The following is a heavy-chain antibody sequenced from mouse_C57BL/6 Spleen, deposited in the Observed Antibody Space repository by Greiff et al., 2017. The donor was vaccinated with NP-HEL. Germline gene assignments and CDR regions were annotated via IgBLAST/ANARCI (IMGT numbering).Heavy chain of an antibody. J-gene: IGHJ3*01. V-gene: IGHV1-15*01. D-gene: IGHD2-2*01. Sequence: QVQLKESGAELVRPGASVTLSCKASGYTFTDYEMHWVKQTPVHGLEWIGAIDPETGGTAYNQKFKGKAILTADKSSSTAYMELRSLTSEDSAVYYCTRGGVTTAFAYWGQGTLVTVSA. CDR2: IDPETGGT. CDR3: TRGGVTTAFAY. CDR1: GYTFTDYE.